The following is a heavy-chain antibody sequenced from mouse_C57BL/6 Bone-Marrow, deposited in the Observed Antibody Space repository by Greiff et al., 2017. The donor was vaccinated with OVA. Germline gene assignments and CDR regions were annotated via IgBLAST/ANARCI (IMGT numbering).Heavy chain of an antibody. J-gene: IGHJ4*01. Sequence: VQLQQSGAELVRPGASVKLSCKASGYTFTSYGISWVKQRPGQGLEWIGEIYPRSGNTYYNEKFKGKATLTADKSSSTAYMELRSLTSEDSAVYFCARSATSYYYAMDYWGQGTSVTVSS. D-gene: IGHD1-1*01. CDR2: IYPRSGNT. CDR1: GYTFTSYG. V-gene: IGHV1-81*01. CDR3: ARSATSYYYAMDY.